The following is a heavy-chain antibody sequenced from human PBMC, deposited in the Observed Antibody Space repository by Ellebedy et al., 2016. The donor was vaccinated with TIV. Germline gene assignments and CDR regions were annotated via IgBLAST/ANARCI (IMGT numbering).Heavy chain of an antibody. CDR2: IKSKTDDETI. CDR3: ATGSAAGIGY. V-gene: IGHV3-15*07. D-gene: IGHD6-13*01. J-gene: IGHJ4*01. CDR1: GFAFNYAW. Sequence: PGGSLRLSCAASGFAFNYAWMNRVRQAPGKGLEWVGRIKSKTDDETIDYGAPVKGRFTISRDDSENTLSLQMNSLKTEDTAVYYCATGSAAGIGYWGHGTLVTVSS.